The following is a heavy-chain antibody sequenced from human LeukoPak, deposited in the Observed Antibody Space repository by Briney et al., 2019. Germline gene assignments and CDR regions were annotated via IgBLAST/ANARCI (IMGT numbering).Heavy chain of an antibody. J-gene: IGHJ4*02. CDR3: AKHGTASFYGDSIDY. CDR1: GYTFSNYW. Sequence: GESLKISCKASGYTFSNYWIGWVRQMPGKGLEWMGIVYPGDSDTRYSPSFQGQVTISADKSINTAYLWWSSLKASDTAIYYCAKHGTASFYGDSIDYGGQGTLVT. D-gene: IGHD4-17*01. V-gene: IGHV5-51*01. CDR2: VYPGDSDT.